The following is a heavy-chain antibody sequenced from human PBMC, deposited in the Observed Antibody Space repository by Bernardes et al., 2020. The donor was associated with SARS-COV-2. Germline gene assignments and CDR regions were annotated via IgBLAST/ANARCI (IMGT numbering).Heavy chain of an antibody. CDR2: IIPLFGTT. J-gene: IGHJ3*02. CDR3: ARSGTYPDALYI. D-gene: IGHD1-26*01. CDR1: GNTFPNYA. V-gene: IGHV1-69*01. Sequence: VQETRKTSGNTFPNYAVIWVRQAPGQELECMGGIIPLFGTTTYAQNFQGRVTIAADESTSTVYMELSSLRSEDTAMYYCARSGTYPDALYIWGKGTMVPVSS.